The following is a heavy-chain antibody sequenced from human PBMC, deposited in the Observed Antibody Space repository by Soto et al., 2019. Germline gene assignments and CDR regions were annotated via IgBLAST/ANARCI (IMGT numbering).Heavy chain of an antibody. CDR2: IYWDDDK. V-gene: IGHV2-5*02. CDR3: VYRQDYRSSWDSGWFDP. CDR1: GFSLSTSGVG. J-gene: IGHJ5*02. D-gene: IGHD6-13*01. Sequence: QITLKESGPTLVEPTQTLTLTCAFSGFSLSTSGVGVGWIRQPPGKALEWLAFIYWDDDKRYSPSLRTRLTIIKXXSXNXXVLIMTNMDPVDTGTYYCVYRQDYRSSWDSGWFDPWGQGTLVTVSS.